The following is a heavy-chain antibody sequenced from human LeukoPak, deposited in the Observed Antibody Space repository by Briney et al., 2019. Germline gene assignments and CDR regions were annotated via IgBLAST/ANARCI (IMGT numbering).Heavy chain of an antibody. D-gene: IGHD5-24*01. Sequence: GRSLRLSCAASGFTFSSYAMHWVRQAPGKGLEWVAVISYDGSNKYYADSVKGRFTISRDNSKNTLYLQVNSLRAEDTAVYYCAKQGDNSGLDFWGQGTLVTVSS. CDR1: GFTFSSYA. J-gene: IGHJ4*02. CDR3: AKQGDNSGLDF. CDR2: ISYDGSNK. V-gene: IGHV3-30*04.